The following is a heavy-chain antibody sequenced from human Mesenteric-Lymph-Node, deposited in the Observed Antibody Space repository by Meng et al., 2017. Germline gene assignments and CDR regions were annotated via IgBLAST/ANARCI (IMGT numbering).Heavy chain of an antibody. V-gene: IGHV3-30*04. CDR3: ARAYCSGGSCLYGGAFDI. D-gene: IGHD2-15*01. J-gene: IGHJ3*02. CDR2: ISYDGSNK. CDR1: GFTFSSYA. Sequence: GGSLRLSCAASGFTFSSYAMHWVRQAPGKGLEWVALISYDGSNKYYADSVKGRFTISRDNSKNTLYLQMNSLRAEDTAVYYCARAYCSGGSCLYGGAFDIWGQGTMVTVSS.